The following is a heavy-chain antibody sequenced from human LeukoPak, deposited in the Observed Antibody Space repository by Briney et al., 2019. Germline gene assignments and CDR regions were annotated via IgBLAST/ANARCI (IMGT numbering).Heavy chain of an antibody. CDR2: INHNGNVN. J-gene: IGHJ6*02. CDR3: ARGGGLDV. CDR1: GFTFSSYW. V-gene: IGHV3-7*03. D-gene: IGHD3-16*01. Sequence: GGSLRLPCAASGFTFSSYWMNWARQAPGKGLEWVASINHNGNVNYYVDSVRGRFTISRDNAKNSLYLQMSNLRAEDTAVYFCARGGGLDVWGQGATVTVSS.